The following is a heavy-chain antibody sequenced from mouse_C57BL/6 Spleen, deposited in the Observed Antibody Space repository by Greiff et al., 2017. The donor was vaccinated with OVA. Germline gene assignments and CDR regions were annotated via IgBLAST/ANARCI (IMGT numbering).Heavy chain of an antibody. V-gene: IGHV1-55*01. CDR2: IYPGSGST. D-gene: IGHD1-1*01. Sequence: VQLQQPGAELVKPGASVKMSCKASGYTFTSYWITWVKQRPGQGLEWIGDIYPGSGSTNYNEKFKSKATLTVDTSPSTAYMQLSSLTSEDSAVYYCARERRDYYGSSHFAYWGQGTLVTVSA. J-gene: IGHJ3*01. CDR3: ARERRDYYGSSHFAY. CDR1: GYTFTSYW.